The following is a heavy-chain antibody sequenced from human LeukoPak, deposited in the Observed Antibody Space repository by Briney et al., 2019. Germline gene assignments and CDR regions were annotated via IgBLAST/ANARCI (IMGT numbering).Heavy chain of an antibody. D-gene: IGHD3-3*01. CDR2: ISSSGGTI. CDR3: ARPSYYDFWSGYLSTYYYYMDV. CDR1: GFTFCDYY. V-gene: IGHV3-11*01. J-gene: IGHJ6*03. Sequence: GGSLRLSCAASGFTFCDYYMSWIRQAPGKGLEWVSYISSSGGTIYYADSVKGRFTISRDNAKNSLYLQMNSLRAEDTAVYYCARPSYYDFWSGYLSTYYYYMDVWGKGTTVTVSS.